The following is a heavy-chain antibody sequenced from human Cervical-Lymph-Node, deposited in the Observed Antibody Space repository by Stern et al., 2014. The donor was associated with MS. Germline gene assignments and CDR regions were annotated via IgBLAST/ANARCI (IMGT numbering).Heavy chain of an antibody. V-gene: IGHV4-59*11. CDR2: SYYTGST. J-gene: IGHJ4*02. D-gene: IGHD2-2*01. CDR1: GGSFSSHY. CDR3: AGIREFHYARGYENYYFDF. Sequence: QLQLQESGPGLVKPSETLSLTCSVSGGSFSSHYWSWIRQPPGKGLEFIGYSYYTGSTNYNPSLKSRVTIFVDTSKSQFSLKLNSVTAADTAVYYCAGIREFHYARGYENYYFDFWGQGTLVTVSS.